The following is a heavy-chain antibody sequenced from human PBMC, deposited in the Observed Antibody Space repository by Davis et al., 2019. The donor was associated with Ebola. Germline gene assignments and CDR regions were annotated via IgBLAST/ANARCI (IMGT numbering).Heavy chain of an antibody. J-gene: IGHJ6*02. Sequence: GGSLRLSCAASGFTFSSYWMHWVRQAPGKGLEWVSGISWNSGSIGYADSVKGRFTISRDNAKNSLYLQMNSLRAEDTALYYCAKETYYYYGMDVWGQGTTVTVSS. V-gene: IGHV3-9*01. CDR2: ISWNSGSI. CDR1: GFTFSSYW. CDR3: AKETYYYYGMDV.